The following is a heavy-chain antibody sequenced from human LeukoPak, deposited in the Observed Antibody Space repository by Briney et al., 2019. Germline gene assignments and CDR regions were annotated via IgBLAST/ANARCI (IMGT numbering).Heavy chain of an antibody. Sequence: ASVKVSCKASGYTFTGYYMHWVRQATGQRPEWMGWVSPNSGDTGYAQKFQDRVTMTRNTSISTAYMELSSLRSDDTAVYYCARGPPNWGYDYWGPGTLVTVSS. D-gene: IGHD7-27*01. CDR2: VSPNSGDT. CDR1: GYTFTGYY. J-gene: IGHJ4*02. V-gene: IGHV1-8*02. CDR3: ARGPPNWGYDY.